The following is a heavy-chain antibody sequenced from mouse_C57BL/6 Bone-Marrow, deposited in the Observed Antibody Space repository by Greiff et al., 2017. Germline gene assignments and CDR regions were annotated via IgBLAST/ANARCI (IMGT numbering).Heavy chain of an antibody. CDR1: GYTFTDYY. D-gene: IGHD2-2*01. Sequence: VQLKESGPVLVKPGASVKMSCKASGYTFTDYYMNWVKQSHGKSLEWIGVINPYNGGTSYNQKFKGKATLTVDKSSSTAYMELNSLTSEDSAVYYCARRKGYGYEDYAMDYWGQGTSVTVSS. V-gene: IGHV1-19*01. CDR3: ARRKGYGYEDYAMDY. J-gene: IGHJ4*01. CDR2: INPYNGGT.